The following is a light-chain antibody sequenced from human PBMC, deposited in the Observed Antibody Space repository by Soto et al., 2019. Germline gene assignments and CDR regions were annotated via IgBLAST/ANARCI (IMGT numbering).Light chain of an antibody. CDR3: QYGGA. Sequence: EVLLTQSPATLSLSPGERATRSCRAGQSISYYVAWYQQKHGQAPRLLIYDASTRATDIPARFSGRGSGTDFTLTISSLEPDDFAVYYCQYGGAFGPGTKVEIK. V-gene: IGKV3-11*01. CDR1: QSISYY. CDR2: DAS. J-gene: IGKJ3*01.